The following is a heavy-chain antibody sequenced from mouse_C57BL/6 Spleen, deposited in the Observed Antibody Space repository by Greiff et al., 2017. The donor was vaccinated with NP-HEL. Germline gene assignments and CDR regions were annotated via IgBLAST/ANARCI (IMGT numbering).Heavy chain of an antibody. J-gene: IGHJ1*03. CDR1: GFTFSNYW. D-gene: IGHD1-2*01. CDR2: IRLKSDNYAT. V-gene: IGHV6-3*01. CDR3: TGGTTALWYFDV. Sequence: EVQGVESGGGLVQPGGSMKLSCVASGFTFSNYWMNWVRQSPEKGLEWVAQIRLKSDNYATHYAESVKGRFTISRDDSKSSVYLQMNNLRAEDTGIYYCTGGTTALWYFDVWGTGTTVTVSS.